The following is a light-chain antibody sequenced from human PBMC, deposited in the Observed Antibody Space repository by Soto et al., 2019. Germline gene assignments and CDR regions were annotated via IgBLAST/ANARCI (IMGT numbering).Light chain of an antibody. Sequence: EIVLTQSPATLSLSPGERATLSCRASQSVSSYFAWYQQKPGQAPRLLIYDASNRATGIPARFSGSGSGTDFTLTISSLEPEDFAVYYCQQRSNWPRSITFGQGTRLEIK. CDR3: QQRSNWPRSIT. V-gene: IGKV3-11*01. CDR1: QSVSSY. J-gene: IGKJ5*01. CDR2: DAS.